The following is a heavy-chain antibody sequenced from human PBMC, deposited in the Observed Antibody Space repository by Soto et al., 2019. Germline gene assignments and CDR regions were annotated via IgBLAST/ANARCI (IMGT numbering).Heavy chain of an antibody. CDR2: IYYSGST. V-gene: IGHV4-39*01. CDR3: ARHRISEYYYDSSGYYPRFGRAFDI. Sequence: ASETLSLTCTVSGGSISSSSYYWGWIRQPPGKGLEWIGSIYYSGSTYYNPSLKSRVTISVDTSKNQFSLKLSSVTAADTAVYYCARHRISEYYYDSSGYYPRFGRAFDIWGQGTMVTVSS. CDR1: GGSISSSSYY. D-gene: IGHD3-22*01. J-gene: IGHJ3*02.